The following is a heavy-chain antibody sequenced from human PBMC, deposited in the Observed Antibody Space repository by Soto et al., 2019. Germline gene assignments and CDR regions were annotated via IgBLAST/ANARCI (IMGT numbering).Heavy chain of an antibody. V-gene: IGHV1-3*01. D-gene: IGHD3-10*01. CDR2: INAGNGKT. CDR3: ARDLAVGSNFDY. CDR1: GYTFTSYA. Sequence: QVQLVQSGAEVKKPGASVKVSCKASGYTFTSYAMHWVRQAPGQRLEWMGWINAGNGKTKDSQKFQGRVTITRDTSASTAYMELSSLRSEDTAVYYCARDLAVGSNFDYWGQGTLVTVSS. J-gene: IGHJ4*02.